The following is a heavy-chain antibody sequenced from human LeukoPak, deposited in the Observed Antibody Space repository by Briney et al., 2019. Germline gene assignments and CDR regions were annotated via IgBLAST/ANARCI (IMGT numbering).Heavy chain of an antibody. Sequence: GGSLRLSCAASGFTFSSYAMGWVRQAPGKGLEWVGRIKSKTDGGTTDYAAPVKGRFTISRDDSKSTLYLQMNSLKTEDTAVYYCTTSVVVAPLAFDYWGQGTLVTVSS. V-gene: IGHV3-15*01. D-gene: IGHD2-15*01. J-gene: IGHJ4*02. CDR2: IKSKTDGGTT. CDR3: TTSVVVAPLAFDY. CDR1: GFTFSSYA.